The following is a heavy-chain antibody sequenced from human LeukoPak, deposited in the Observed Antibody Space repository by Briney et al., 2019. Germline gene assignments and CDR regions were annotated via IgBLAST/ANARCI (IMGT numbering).Heavy chain of an antibody. V-gene: IGHV3-7*01. J-gene: IGHJ3*01. CDR3: ARGVYAFDV. Sequence: GGSLRLSCAASGFTFSSYWMTWVRQAPGKGLEWVAYMKEDGTETHYVDFVKGRFTISRDNTKKSLYLQMNSLRADDTAVYYCARGVYAFDVWGQGTMVTVSS. CDR2: MKEDGTET. CDR1: GFTFSSYW.